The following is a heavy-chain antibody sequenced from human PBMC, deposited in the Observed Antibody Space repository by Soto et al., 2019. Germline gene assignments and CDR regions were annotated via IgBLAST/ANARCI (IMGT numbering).Heavy chain of an antibody. J-gene: IGHJ3*01. Sequence: QVQLVESGGGVVQPGRSLRLSCVVSGFIFSDYGMHWVRQAPGKGLEWVAAVSYHGSDKYYADSVKGRFTVSRDNSDNTLYLQMNSLRGEDTAMYYCAKITCRQYCSHTPTAFGEWGQGTMVTVSP. V-gene: IGHV3-30*18. D-gene: IGHD2-15*01. CDR3: AKITCRQYCSHTPTAFGE. CDR2: VSYHGSDK. CDR1: GFIFSDYG.